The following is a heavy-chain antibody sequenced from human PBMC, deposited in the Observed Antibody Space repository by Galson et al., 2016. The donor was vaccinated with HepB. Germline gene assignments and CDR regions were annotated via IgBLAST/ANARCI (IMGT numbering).Heavy chain of an antibody. CDR1: GGSISSSY. CDR3: ARETNGEYDDWFGP. V-gene: IGHV4-59*01. CDR2: INYSGKT. D-gene: IGHD4-17*01. J-gene: IGHJ5*02. Sequence: ETLSLTCTVSGGSISSSYWSWIRQPPGKGLEWIGNINYSGKTHYNPSLRSRPTISADTSKNQLSLILGSVTAADTAVYYCARETNGEYDDWFGPWGRGTQVIVSS.